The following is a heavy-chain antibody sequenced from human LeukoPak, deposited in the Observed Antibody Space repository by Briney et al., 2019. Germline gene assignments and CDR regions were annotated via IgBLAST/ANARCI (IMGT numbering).Heavy chain of an antibody. V-gene: IGHV3-23*01. CDR2: ISYSGGTT. CDR3: ARSPDTGTVDY. D-gene: IGHD1-1*01. J-gene: IGHJ4*02. CDR1: GFTFTSYA. Sequence: GGSLRLSCASSGFTFTSYAVSWVRQAPGKGLEWVSTISYSGGTTYHTDSVKGRFTISRDNARNLLFLQMSNLRDEDTAVYYCARSPDTGTVDYWGQGTLVTVSS.